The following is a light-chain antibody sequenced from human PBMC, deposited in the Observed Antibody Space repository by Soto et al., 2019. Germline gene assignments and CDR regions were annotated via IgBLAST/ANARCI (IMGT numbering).Light chain of an antibody. CDR1: QGISSN. CDR3: QQTYSSPQWT. Sequence: DIQLTMSPSFLSASVGDRVTITCRASQGISSNLAWYQQKPGKPPKLLIYAAVSLQSGIPSRFSAYGSGTDFTLTISSLQPEDFATYYCQQTYSSPQWTFGQGTKVDIK. V-gene: IGKV1-39*01. J-gene: IGKJ1*01. CDR2: AAV.